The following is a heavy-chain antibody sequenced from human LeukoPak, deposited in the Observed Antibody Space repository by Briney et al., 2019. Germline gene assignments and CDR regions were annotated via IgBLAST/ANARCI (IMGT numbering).Heavy chain of an antibody. CDR1: GFTFSSYW. CDR2: INHSGST. CDR3: ARASGDYGFYWFDP. Sequence: PGGSLRLSCAASGFTFSSYWMSWIRQPPGKGLEWIGEINHSGSTNYNPSLKSRVTISVDTSKNQFSLKLSSVTAADTAVYYCARASGDYGFYWFDPWGQGTLVTVSS. J-gene: IGHJ5*02. V-gene: IGHV4-34*01. D-gene: IGHD4-17*01.